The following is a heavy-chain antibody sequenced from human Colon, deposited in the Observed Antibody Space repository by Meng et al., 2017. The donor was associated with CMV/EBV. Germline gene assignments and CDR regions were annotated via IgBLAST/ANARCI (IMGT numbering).Heavy chain of an antibody. D-gene: IGHD3-22*01. CDR2: TFHTGNA. CDR3: ARGDYDTSGYYFDY. Sequence: QVQLQESGPGLVKPSQTLSLTCAVSGDSISSGGHFWSWIRQPPGKGLEWIGYTFHTGNAHYNMFLKSRVSISVDTSRNLFSLHMTSVTAADTAVYYCARGDYDTSGYYFDYWGQGTLVTVSS. CDR1: GDSISSGGHF. V-gene: IGHV4-30-4*01. J-gene: IGHJ4*02.